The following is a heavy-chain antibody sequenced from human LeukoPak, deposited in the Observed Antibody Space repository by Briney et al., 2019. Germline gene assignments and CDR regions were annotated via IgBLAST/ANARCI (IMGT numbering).Heavy chain of an antibody. CDR1: GYTFTGYY. V-gene: IGHV1-2*02. CDR3: ASGYCSSTSCYGVQYFDY. J-gene: IGHJ4*02. CDR2: IKPNSGGT. D-gene: IGHD2-2*03. Sequence: ASVKVSCKASGYTFTGYYMHWVRQAPAQGLELMGWIKPNSGGTNYAQKFQGRVTMTGDTSISTAYMELSRLRSDDTAVYYCASGYCSSTSCYGVQYFDYWGQGTLVTVSS.